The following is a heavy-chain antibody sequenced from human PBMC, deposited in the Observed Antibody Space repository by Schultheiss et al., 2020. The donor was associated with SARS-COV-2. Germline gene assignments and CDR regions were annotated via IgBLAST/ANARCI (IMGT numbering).Heavy chain of an antibody. CDR3: ARTGLRFYYYGMDV. Sequence: GGSLRLSCAASGFTVITNYMSWVRQAPGKGLEWVSSISSSSSYIYYADSVKGRFTISRDNAKNSLYLQMNSLRAEDTAVYYCARTGLRFYYYGMDVWGQGTTVTVSS. V-gene: IGHV3-21*01. CDR1: GFTVITNY. J-gene: IGHJ6*02. CDR2: ISSSSSYI. D-gene: IGHD5-12*01.